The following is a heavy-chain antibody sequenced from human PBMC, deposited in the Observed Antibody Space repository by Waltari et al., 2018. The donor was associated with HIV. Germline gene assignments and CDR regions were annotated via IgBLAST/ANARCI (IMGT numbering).Heavy chain of an antibody. Sequence: QVQLVESGGGVVQPGGSLRLSCAASGFTFSSYGMHWVRQAPGKGLEWVAFIRYDGSNKYYADSVKGRFTISRDNSKNTLYLQMNSLRAEDTAVYYCAKDPMATTPTGRGYWGQGTLVTVSS. D-gene: IGHD5-12*01. J-gene: IGHJ4*02. CDR1: GFTFSSYG. CDR3: AKDPMATTPTGRGY. CDR2: IRYDGSNK. V-gene: IGHV3-30*02.